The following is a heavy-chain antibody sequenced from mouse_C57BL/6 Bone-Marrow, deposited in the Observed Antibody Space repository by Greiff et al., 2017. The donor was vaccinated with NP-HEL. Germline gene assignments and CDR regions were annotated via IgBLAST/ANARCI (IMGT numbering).Heavy chain of an antibody. CDR1: GYTFTSYW. CDR2: IHPNSGST. D-gene: IGHD1-1*01. Sequence: QVQLKESGAELVKPGASVKLSCKASGYTFTSYWMHWVKQRPGQGLEWIGMIHPNSGSTNYNEKFKSKATLTVDKSSSTAYMQLSSLTSEDSAVYYCARPPLVTTVVGDYWGQGTSVTVSS. CDR3: ARPPLVTTVVGDY. V-gene: IGHV1-64*01. J-gene: IGHJ4*01.